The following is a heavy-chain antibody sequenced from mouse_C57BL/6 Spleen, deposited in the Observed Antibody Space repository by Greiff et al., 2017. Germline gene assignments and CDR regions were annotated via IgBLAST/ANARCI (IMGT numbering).Heavy chain of an antibody. CDR1: GYTFTDYY. CDR3: ARGGDYGLDY. D-gene: IGHD1-1*01. CDR2: INPNNGGT. V-gene: IGHV1-26*01. Sequence: VQLQQSGPELVKPGASVKISCKASGYTFTDYYMNWVKQSHGKSLEWIGDINPNNGGTSYNQKFKGKATLTVDKSSSTAYMELRSLTSEDSAVYYCARGGDYGLDYWGQGTTLTVSS. J-gene: IGHJ2*01.